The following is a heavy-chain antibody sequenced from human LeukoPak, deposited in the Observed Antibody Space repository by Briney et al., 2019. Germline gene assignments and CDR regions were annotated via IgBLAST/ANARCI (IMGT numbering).Heavy chain of an antibody. CDR1: GFTFSNYG. V-gene: IGHV3-30*02. J-gene: IGHJ4*02. CDR2: IRYDGTNK. Sequence: PGGSLRLSCAASGFTFSNYGMHWVRQAPGKGLEWGAFIRYDGTNKYYADSVRGRFTISRDNSKNTLYLQMNSLRVEDTAVYYCAKYYYESSGASPFDYWGQGTLVTVSS. CDR3: AKYYYESSGASPFDY. D-gene: IGHD3-22*01.